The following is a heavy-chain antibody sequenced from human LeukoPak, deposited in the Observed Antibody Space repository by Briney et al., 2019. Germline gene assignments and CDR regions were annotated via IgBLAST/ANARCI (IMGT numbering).Heavy chain of an antibody. V-gene: IGHV1-46*01. Sequence: ASVKVSYKAPGYTFTSHFMHWVRQAPGQGLEWMGIINPRGGSTSYTQKFQGRVTMTRDTSTSTVYMELSSLRSEDTAVYYCATMGASGGIWGQGTMVTVSS. CDR3: ATMGASGGI. CDR1: GYTFTSHF. D-gene: IGHD1-26*01. J-gene: IGHJ3*02. CDR2: INPRGGST.